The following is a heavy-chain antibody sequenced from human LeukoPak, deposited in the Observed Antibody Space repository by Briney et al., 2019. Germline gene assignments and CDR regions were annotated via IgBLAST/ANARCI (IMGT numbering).Heavy chain of an antibody. CDR1: GGSISSYY. CDR2: IYRSGST. J-gene: IGHJ4*02. V-gene: IGHV4-59*01. CDR3: ARVSCSGGNCYFDY. D-gene: IGHD2-15*01. Sequence: SETLSLTCTVSGGSISSYYWSWIRQPPGKGLEWIGYIYRSGSTNYNPSLKSRVAQSVDTSKSQFSLKLRSVTAADTAVYYCARVSCSGGNCYFDYWGQGTLVTVSS.